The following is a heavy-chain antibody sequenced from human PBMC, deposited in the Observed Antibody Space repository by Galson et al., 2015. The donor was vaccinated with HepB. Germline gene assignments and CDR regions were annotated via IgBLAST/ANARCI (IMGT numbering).Heavy chain of an antibody. CDR1: VCSISSSSYY. Sequence: ATLPLTCTFSVCSISSSSYYWGWIRQPPGKGLEWIGSVYYSGSTYYNPSLKSRVTISVDMSKNQFSLKLNTVTAADTAVYYCARQQSSSWTNFDYWGLGALVTVSS. CDR2: VYYSGST. D-gene: IGHD6-13*01. CDR3: ARQQSSSWTNFDY. J-gene: IGHJ4*02. V-gene: IGHV4-39*01.